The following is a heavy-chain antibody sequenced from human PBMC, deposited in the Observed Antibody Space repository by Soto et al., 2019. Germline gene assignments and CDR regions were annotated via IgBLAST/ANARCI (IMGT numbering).Heavy chain of an antibody. CDR2: ISNSGGTT. J-gene: IGHJ6*02. CDR3: AKYVAVAGTALYGMDV. CDR1: GFSFSSYA. Sequence: EVQLLESGGGLVQPGGSLRLSCAASGFSFSSYAMSWARQAPGKGLEWVSAISNSGGTTFYADSVKGRFTISRDNFKNTVFLQMSSVRAEDTAVYYCAKYVAVAGTALYGMDVWGQGTTVTVSS. V-gene: IGHV3-23*01. D-gene: IGHD6-19*01.